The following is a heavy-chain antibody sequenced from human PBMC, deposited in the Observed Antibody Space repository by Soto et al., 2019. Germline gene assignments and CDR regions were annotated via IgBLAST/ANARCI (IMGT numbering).Heavy chain of an antibody. V-gene: IGHV3-48*01. Sequence: EVQLVESGGGLVPPGGSLRLSCSASGFSISGYALNWVRQAPGKGPEWVSYISSSSSDIDYACSVKGRFSTSRDNGKKSQYLKMNSLTADDTAVYYCARDLISCSNYCYYMEVWGKGPTVTVSS. D-gene: IGHD2-15*01. CDR3: ARDLISCSNYCYYMEV. CDR2: ISSSSSDI. CDR1: GFSISGYA. J-gene: IGHJ6*03.